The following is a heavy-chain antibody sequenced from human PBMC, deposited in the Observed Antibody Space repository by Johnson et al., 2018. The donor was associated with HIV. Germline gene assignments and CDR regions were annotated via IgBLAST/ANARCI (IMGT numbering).Heavy chain of an antibody. Sequence: VQLVESGGGLKQPGGSLRLSCAASGFTFSSYDMHWVRQTTGKVLQWVSGIGTAGDTYYSGSVKGRFTISRENAKNSLYLQMNSLRAGDTAVYYCARGRGVGRPIQKWLGAAFDIWGQGTMVTVSS. CDR1: GFTFSSYD. D-gene: IGHD5-18*01. V-gene: IGHV3-13*01. CDR2: IGTAGDT. J-gene: IGHJ3*02. CDR3: ARGRGVGRPIQKWLGAAFDI.